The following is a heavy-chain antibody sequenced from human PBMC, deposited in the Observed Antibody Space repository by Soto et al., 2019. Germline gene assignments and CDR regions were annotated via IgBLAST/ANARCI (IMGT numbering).Heavy chain of an antibody. D-gene: IGHD3-16*01. CDR2: ISSSGIII. CDR1: GFTFIDHY. V-gene: IGHV3-11*01. J-gene: IGHJ4*02. Sequence: QVQLVESGGGLVKPGGSLRLSCAGSGFTFIDHYLSWIRQAPGKGLEWITYISSSGIIIHYADSVKGRFTISRDNAKNALYLQMNNLRDEDTAVYYCARGGDYFDYWGQGTLVTVSS. CDR3: ARGGDYFDY.